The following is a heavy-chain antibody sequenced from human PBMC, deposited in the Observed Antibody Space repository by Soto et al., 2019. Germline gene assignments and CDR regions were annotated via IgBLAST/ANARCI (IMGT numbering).Heavy chain of an antibody. Sequence: GSLRLSCAASGFTFSSYWMHWVRQAPGKGLVWVSRINSDGSSTSYADSVKGRFTISRDNAKNTLYLQMNSLRAEDTAVYYCASLEIAVAGNFDYWCQGTRVTVSS. D-gene: IGHD6-19*01. V-gene: IGHV3-74*01. CDR2: INSDGSST. CDR1: GFTFSSYW. J-gene: IGHJ4*02. CDR3: ASLEIAVAGNFDY.